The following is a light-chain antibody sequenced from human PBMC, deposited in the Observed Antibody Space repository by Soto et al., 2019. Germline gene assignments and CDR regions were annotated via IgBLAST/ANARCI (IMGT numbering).Light chain of an antibody. Sequence: DIQMTQSPSSLSVSVGDRVTINCRASQSISSYLNWYQQKPGKAPKLLIYAASSLQSVVPSRFSGSGSWTDFTLNISSLQPEDLTTYYCQHSYSTLITFGGGTTVAIK. CDR3: QHSYSTLIT. V-gene: IGKV1-39*01. CDR1: QSISSY. CDR2: AAS. J-gene: IGKJ4*01.